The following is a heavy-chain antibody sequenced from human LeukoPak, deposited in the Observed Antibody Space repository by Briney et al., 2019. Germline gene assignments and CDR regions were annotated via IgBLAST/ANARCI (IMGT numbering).Heavy chain of an antibody. Sequence: ASVKVSCKASGYTFTGYYMHWVRQAPGQGLEWMGWINPNGGGTNYAQKFQGRVTMTRDTSISTAYMELSRLRSDDTAVYYCARDYGSGMGYFDYWGQGTLVTVSS. D-gene: IGHD3-10*01. CDR2: INPNGGGT. J-gene: IGHJ4*02. CDR1: GYTFTGYY. CDR3: ARDYGSGMGYFDY. V-gene: IGHV1-2*02.